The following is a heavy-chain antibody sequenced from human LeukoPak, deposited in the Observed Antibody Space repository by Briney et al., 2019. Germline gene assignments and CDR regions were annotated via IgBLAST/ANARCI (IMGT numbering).Heavy chain of an antibody. Sequence: ASVKVSCKASGCTFTSYGISWVRQAPGQGLEWMGWISAYNGNTNYAQKLQGRVTMTTDTSTSTAYMELRSLRSDDTAVYYCARSHTRVDAFDIWGQGTMVTVSS. D-gene: IGHD3-3*01. CDR2: ISAYNGNT. CDR1: GCTFTSYG. J-gene: IGHJ3*02. V-gene: IGHV1-18*01. CDR3: ARSHTRVDAFDI.